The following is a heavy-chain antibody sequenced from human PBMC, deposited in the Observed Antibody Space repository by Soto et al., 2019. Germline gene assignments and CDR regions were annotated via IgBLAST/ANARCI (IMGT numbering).Heavy chain of an antibody. J-gene: IGHJ5*02. CDR1: RFTFNSYG. CDR3: AKGVKREWWYPTPLDP. Sequence: QPGGSLRLSCAASRFTFNSYGMHWVRQAPGKGLEWVAVISYDGSNEYYADSVKGRFTISRDNSKNTLYLQMNSLRAEDTAVYYCAKGVKREWWYPTPLDPWGQGTLVTVSS. CDR2: ISYDGSNE. D-gene: IGHD2-15*01. V-gene: IGHV3-30*18.